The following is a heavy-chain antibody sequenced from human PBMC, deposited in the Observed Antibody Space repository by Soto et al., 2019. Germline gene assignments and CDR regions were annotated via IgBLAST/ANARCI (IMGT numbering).Heavy chain of an antibody. D-gene: IGHD3-10*01. CDR2: ISAYNGNT. CDR3: ARAVTMVRGVIKNTFDY. Sequence: QVQLVQSGAEVKKPGASVKVSCKASGYTFTSYGISWVRQAPGQGLEWMGWISAYNGNTNYAQKLQGRVTMTTDTSTSTDYMELRSLRSDDTAVYYCARAVTMVRGVIKNTFDYWGQGTLVTVSS. CDR1: GYTFTSYG. V-gene: IGHV1-18*01. J-gene: IGHJ4*02.